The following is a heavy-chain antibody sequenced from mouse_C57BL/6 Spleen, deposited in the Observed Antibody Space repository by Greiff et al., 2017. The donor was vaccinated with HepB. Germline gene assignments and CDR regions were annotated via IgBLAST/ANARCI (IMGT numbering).Heavy chain of an antibody. CDR2: IDPETGGT. Sequence: VQLQQSGAELVRPGASVTLSCKASGYTFTDYEMHWVKQTPVHGLEWIGAIDPETGGTAYNQKFKGKAILTADKSSSTAYMELRSLTSEDSAVYYFTRPRYWAYWGQGTLVTVSA. CDR1: GYTFTDYE. D-gene: IGHD1-1*01. CDR3: TRPRYWAY. V-gene: IGHV1-15*01. J-gene: IGHJ3*01.